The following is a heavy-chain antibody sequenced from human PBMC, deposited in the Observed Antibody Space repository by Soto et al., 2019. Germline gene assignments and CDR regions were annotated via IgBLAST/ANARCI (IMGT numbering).Heavy chain of an antibody. D-gene: IGHD3-3*01. CDR3: ARGRRAIFGVSYYYYGMDV. Sequence: SETLSLTCAVYGGSFSGYYWSWIRQPPGKGLEWIGEINHSGSTNYNPSLKSRVTISVDTSKNQFSLKLSSVTAADTAVYYCARGRRAIFGVSYYYYGMDVWGQGTTVTVPS. V-gene: IGHV4-34*01. J-gene: IGHJ6*02. CDR2: INHSGST. CDR1: GGSFSGYY.